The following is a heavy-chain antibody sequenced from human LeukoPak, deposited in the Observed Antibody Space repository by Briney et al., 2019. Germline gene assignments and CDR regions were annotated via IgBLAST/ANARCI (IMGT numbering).Heavy chain of an antibody. CDR3: ARSPIGLGFFDY. J-gene: IGHJ4*02. Sequence: ASVKVSCKASGYTLTSYYMHWVRQAPGQGLEWMAIISPSGGSTFYAQKFQGRVSMTRDTSISTAYMELSSLRSDDTAVYYCARSPIGLGFFDYWGQGTLVTVSS. D-gene: IGHD7-27*01. V-gene: IGHV1-46*01. CDR1: GYTLTSYY. CDR2: ISPSGGST.